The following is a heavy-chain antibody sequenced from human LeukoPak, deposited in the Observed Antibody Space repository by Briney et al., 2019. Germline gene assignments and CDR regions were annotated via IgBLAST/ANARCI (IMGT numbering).Heavy chain of an antibody. CDR1: GFTFSICE. V-gene: IGHV3-23*01. J-gene: IGHJ4*02. D-gene: IGHD1-26*01. CDR3: AKLIKLSGSSHVDY. Sequence: PGGSLRLSCAASGFTFSICEMNWVRQAPGKGLEWVSGISGSGGSTYYADSVKGRFTISRDNSKNTLYLQMNSLRVEDTAVYYCAKLIKLSGSSHVDYWGQGALVTVSS. CDR2: ISGSGGST.